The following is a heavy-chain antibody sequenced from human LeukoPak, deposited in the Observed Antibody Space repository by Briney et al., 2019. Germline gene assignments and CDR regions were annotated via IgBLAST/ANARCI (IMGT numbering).Heavy chain of an antibody. Sequence: GGSLRLSCAASGFTFSDHYMDWARQAPGKGLEWVSGFTSGGNTHYSDSVKGRFTISRDNSKNTLYLRMNSLRADDTAVYYCARTDRTGALGRFRMRSYAFDIWGQGTVVTVSS. CDR3: ARTDRTGALGRFRMRSYAFDI. D-gene: IGHD3-3*01. V-gene: IGHV3-53*01. CDR2: FTSGGNT. CDR1: GFTFSDHY. J-gene: IGHJ3*02.